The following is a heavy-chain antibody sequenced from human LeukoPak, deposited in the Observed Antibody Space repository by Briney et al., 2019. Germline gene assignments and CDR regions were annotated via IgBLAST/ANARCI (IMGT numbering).Heavy chain of an antibody. J-gene: IGHJ6*02. D-gene: IGHD3-3*01. CDR2: INTNTGNP. CDR3: ARGTTYYDFWSGTGGSMDV. CDR1: GYTFISYA. V-gene: IGHV7-4-1*02. Sequence: GASVKVSCKASGYTFISYAMNWVRQAPGQGLEWMGWINTNTGNPTYAQGFTGRFVFSLDTSVSTAYLQISSLKAEDTAVYYCARGTTYYDFWSGTGGSMDVWGQGTTVTVSS.